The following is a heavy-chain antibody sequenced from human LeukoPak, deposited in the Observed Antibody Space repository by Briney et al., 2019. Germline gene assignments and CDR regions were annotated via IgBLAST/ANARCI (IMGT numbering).Heavy chain of an antibody. CDR1: GFTFSSYG. D-gene: IGHD6-13*01. V-gene: IGHV3-30*18. CDR2: ISYDGSNK. J-gene: IGHJ4*02. Sequence: GGSLRLSCAASGFTFSSYGMHWVRQAPGKGVEWVAVISYDGSNKYYADSVKGRFTISRDNSKNTLYLQMNSLRAEDTAVYYCAKDRAAAGKWNFDYWGQGTLVTVSS. CDR3: AKDRAAAGKWNFDY.